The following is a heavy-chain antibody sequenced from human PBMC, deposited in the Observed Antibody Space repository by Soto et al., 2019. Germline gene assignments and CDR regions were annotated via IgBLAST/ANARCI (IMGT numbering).Heavy chain of an antibody. CDR3: ARARRGYYYYYGMDV. CDR1: GGSISSYY. J-gene: IGHJ6*02. D-gene: IGHD3-10*01. Sequence: SETLSLTCTVSGGSISSYYWSWIRQPPGKGLEWIGYIYYSGSTNYNPSLKSRVTISVDMSKNQFSLKLSSVTAADTAVYYCARARRGYYYYYGMDVWGQGTTVTVSS. CDR2: IYYSGST. V-gene: IGHV4-59*01.